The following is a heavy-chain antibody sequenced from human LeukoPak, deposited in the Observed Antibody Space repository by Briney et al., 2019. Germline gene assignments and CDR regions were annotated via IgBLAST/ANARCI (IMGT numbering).Heavy chain of an antibody. V-gene: IGHV3-23*01. CDR1: GFTFSSYA. J-gene: IGHJ4*02. CDR2: ISGSGGST. D-gene: IGHD3-16*02. Sequence: GSLRLSCAASGFTFSSYAMSWVRQAPGKGLEWVSAISGSGGSTYYADSVKGRFTISRDNSKNTLYLQMNSLRAEDTAVYYCAKFGTIRLGELSLVALVGYYFDYWGQGTLVTVSS. CDR3: AKFGTIRLGELSLVALVGYYFDY.